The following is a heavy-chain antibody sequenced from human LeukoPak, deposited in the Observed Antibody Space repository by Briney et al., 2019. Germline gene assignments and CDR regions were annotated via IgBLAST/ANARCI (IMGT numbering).Heavy chain of an antibody. J-gene: IGHJ4*02. CDR3: AKRMAAGMYYFDY. D-gene: IGHD6-13*01. CDR2: ISGSGGST. Sequence: PGGSLRLSCAASGFTFSSYAMSWVRQAPGKGLEWVSAISGSGGSTYYADSVKGRFTISRDNSKNTLYLQMNSLRAEDTAVHYCAKRMAAGMYYFDYWGQGTLVTVSS. V-gene: IGHV3-23*01. CDR1: GFTFSSYA.